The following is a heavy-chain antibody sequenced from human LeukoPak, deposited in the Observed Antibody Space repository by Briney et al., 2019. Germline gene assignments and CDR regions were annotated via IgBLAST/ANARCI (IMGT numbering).Heavy chain of an antibody. Sequence: SETLSLTCTVSGGSISSHYWSWIRQPPGKGLEWIGYIYYSGSTNYNPSLKSRVTISVDTSKNQFSLKLSSVTAADTAVYYCARMGYCSGGSCYYYYYMDVWGKGTTVTVSS. CDR2: IYYSGST. CDR3: ARMGYCSGGSCYYYYYMDV. V-gene: IGHV4-59*11. D-gene: IGHD2-15*01. CDR1: GGSISSHY. J-gene: IGHJ6*03.